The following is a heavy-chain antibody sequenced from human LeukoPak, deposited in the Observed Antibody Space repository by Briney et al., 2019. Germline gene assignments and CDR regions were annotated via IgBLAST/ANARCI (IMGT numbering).Heavy chain of an antibody. D-gene: IGHD6-19*01. Sequence: SQTLSLSCAISGDSVTCKNGAWNWIRQSPSRGLEWLARINHRSKWDDDYAESLKGRITISPDTSKNQFSLQLNSVTPEDTAVYYCARDVGNSGWYTFDYWGQGTLVTVSS. J-gene: IGHJ4*02. CDR3: ARDVGNSGWYTFDY. V-gene: IGHV6-1*01. CDR2: INHRSKWDD. CDR1: GDSVTCKNGA.